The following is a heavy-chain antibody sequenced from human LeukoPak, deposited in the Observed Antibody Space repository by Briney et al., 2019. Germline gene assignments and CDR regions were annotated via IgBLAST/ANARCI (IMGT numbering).Heavy chain of an antibody. CDR3: ATDQGIY. CDR1: GYPFSDHY. CDR2: TRNKANNYAT. Sequence: PGGSLRLSCAVSGYPFSDHYIDWVRQAPGKGLEWVGQTRNKANNYATEYAASIKGRFIISRDDSRNSVYLQMNSLKTEDTAVYYCATDQGIYWGQGILVTVSS. V-gene: IGHV3-72*01. J-gene: IGHJ4*02.